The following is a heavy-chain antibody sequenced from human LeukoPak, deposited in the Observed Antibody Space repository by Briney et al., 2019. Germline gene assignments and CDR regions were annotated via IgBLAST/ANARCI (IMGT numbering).Heavy chain of an antibody. CDR3: ARVAAGAEAHTLHCYYMDV. D-gene: IGHD6-13*01. J-gene: IGHJ6*03. V-gene: IGHV3-21*01. CDR1: GFTFSIYS. Sequence: GGSLRLSCAASGFTFSIYSMTWVRQAPGKGLEWVSSISSTSMYIYYADSMRGRFTISRDNAENSLFLRIDSLGVEDTAVYSCARVAAGAEAHTLHCYYMDVWGKGNTLRVSS. CDR2: ISSTSMYI.